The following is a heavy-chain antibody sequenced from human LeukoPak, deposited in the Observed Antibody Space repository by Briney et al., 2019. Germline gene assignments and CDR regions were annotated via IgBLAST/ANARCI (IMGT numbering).Heavy chain of an antibody. V-gene: IGHV1-69*04. D-gene: IGHD3-22*01. Sequence: SVKVSCKASGYTFTTYTISWVRQAPGQGLEWMGRIIPILGIANYAQKFQGRVTITADKSTSTAYMELSSLRSEDTAVYYCARDSYGVVVITNYYYGMDVWGQGTTVTASS. CDR2: IIPILGIA. J-gene: IGHJ6*02. CDR3: ARDSYGVVVITNYYYGMDV. CDR1: GYTFTTYT.